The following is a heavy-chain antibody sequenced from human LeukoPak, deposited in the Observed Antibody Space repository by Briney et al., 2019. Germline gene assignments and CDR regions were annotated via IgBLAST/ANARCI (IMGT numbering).Heavy chain of an antibody. CDR2: INHSGSI. D-gene: IGHD3-22*01. CDR3: ARDSPKYYYDSSGYYYDHYFDY. CDR1: GGSFSGYY. J-gene: IGHJ4*02. Sequence: PSETLSLTCAVYGGSFSGYYWSWIRQPPGKGLEWIGEINHSGSINYNPSLKSRVTISVDTSKNQFSLKLSSVTAADTAVYYCARDSPKYYYDSSGYYYDHYFDYWGQGTLVTVSS. V-gene: IGHV4-34*01.